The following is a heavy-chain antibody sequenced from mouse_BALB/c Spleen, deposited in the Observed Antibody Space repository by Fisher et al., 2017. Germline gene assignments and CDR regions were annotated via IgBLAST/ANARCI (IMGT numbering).Heavy chain of an antibody. V-gene: IGHV1-80*01. Sequence: KFKGKATLTSDKSSSTAYMELSSLTSEDSAVYYCASLFYYAMDYWGQGTSVTVSS. CDR3: ASLFYYAMDY. J-gene: IGHJ4*01. D-gene: IGHD6-1*01.